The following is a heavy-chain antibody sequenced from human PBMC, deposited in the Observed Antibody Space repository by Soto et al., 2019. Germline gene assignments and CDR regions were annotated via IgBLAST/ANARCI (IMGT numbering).Heavy chain of an antibody. CDR1: GFTFSSYG. V-gene: IGHV3-30*18. J-gene: IGHJ4*02. Sequence: PGGSLRLSCAASGFTFSSYGMHWVRQAPGKGLEWVAVISYDGSNKYYADSVKGRFTISRDNSKNTLYLQMNSLRAEDTAVYYCAKAEGYSSSWYEPLFDYWGQGTLVTVSS. D-gene: IGHD6-13*01. CDR3: AKAEGYSSSWYEPLFDY. CDR2: ISYDGSNK.